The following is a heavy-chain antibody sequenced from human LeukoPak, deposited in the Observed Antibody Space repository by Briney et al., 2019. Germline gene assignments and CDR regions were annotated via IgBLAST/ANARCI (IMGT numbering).Heavy chain of an antibody. J-gene: IGHJ6*03. CDR1: GGSISSYY. CDR3: ARLEQQLDYYYYYMDV. CDR2: IHYSGST. V-gene: IGHV4-59*01. Sequence: SETLSLTCTVSGGSISSYYWSWIRQPPGKGLEWIGYIHYSGSTNYNPSLKSRVTISVDTSKNQFSLKLSSVTAADTVVYYCARLEQQLDYYYYYMDVWGKGTTVTVSS. D-gene: IGHD6-13*01.